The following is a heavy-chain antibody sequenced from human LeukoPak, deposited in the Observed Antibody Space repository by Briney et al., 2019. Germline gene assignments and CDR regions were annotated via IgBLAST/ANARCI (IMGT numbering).Heavy chain of an antibody. J-gene: IGHJ4*02. D-gene: IGHD3-3*01. CDR1: GGSFSGYY. CDR3: ARGRSYDFWGGYSY. Sequence: PSETLSLTCAVYGGSFSGYYWSWIRQPPGKGLEWIGEINHSGSTNYNPSLKSRVTISVDTSKNQFSLKLSSVTAADTAVYYCARGRSYDFWGGYSYWGQGTLVTVSS. V-gene: IGHV4-34*01. CDR2: INHSGST.